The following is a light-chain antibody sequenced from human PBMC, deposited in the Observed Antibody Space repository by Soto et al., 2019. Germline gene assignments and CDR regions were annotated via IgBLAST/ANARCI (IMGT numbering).Light chain of an antibody. CDR1: QSLYNNY. J-gene: IGKJ4*01. CDR3: QQYASSLT. CDR2: GAS. V-gene: IGKV3-20*01. Sequence: EIVLTQSPGILSLFPGGTATLSCRARQSLYNNYLAWYQEKPRQPPRLLIYGASSRPPGIPDRFSGSGSGTDYTLTINRLEPEDSAVYFCQQYASSLTFGGGTTGDI.